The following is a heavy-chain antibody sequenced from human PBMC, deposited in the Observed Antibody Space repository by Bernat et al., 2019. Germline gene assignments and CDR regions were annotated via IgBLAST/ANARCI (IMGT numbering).Heavy chain of an antibody. Sequence: QLQLQESGPGLVKPSETLSLTCTVSGGSISSSSYYWGWIRQPPGKGLEWIGSIYYSGSTYYNSSLKSRVTISVDTSKNQFSLKLSSVTAADTAVYYCARRRSLGYGGVTDFDYWGQGTLVTVSS. CDR1: GGSISSSSYY. J-gene: IGHJ4*02. V-gene: IGHV4-39*01. D-gene: IGHD4-23*01. CDR2: IYYSGST. CDR3: ARRRSLGYGGVTDFDY.